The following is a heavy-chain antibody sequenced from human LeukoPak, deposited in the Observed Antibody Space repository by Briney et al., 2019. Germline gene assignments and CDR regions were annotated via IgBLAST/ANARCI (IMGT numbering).Heavy chain of an antibody. CDR3: ARVQLEQYYYYGMDV. D-gene: IGHD1/OR15-1a*01. J-gene: IGHJ6*02. Sequence: PGGSLRLSSAASGFTFSSYAMHWVRQAPGKGLEWVAVISYDGSNKYYADSVKGRFTISRDNSKNTLYLQMNSLRAEDTAVYYCARVQLEQYYYYGMDVWGQGTLVTVSS. V-gene: IGHV3-30*04. CDR2: ISYDGSNK. CDR1: GFTFSSYA.